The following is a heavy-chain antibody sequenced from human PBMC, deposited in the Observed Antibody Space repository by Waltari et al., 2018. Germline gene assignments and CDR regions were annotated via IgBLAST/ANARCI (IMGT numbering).Heavy chain of an antibody. V-gene: IGHV3-73*02. CDR3: TRHSENWFDP. CDR1: GFTFSGSA. Sequence: EVQLVESGGGLVQPGGSLKLSCAASGFTFSGSAMHWVRQASGKGLEWVGRIRSKANSYATAYAASVKGRFTISRDDSKNTAYLQMNSLKTEDTAVYYCTRHSENWFDPWGQGTLVTVSS. CDR2: IRSKANSYAT. J-gene: IGHJ5*02.